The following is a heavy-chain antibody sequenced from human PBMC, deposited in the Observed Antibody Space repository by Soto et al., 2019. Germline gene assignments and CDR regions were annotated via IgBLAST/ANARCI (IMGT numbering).Heavy chain of an antibody. CDR1: GFTFSSYG. Sequence: GGSLRLSCAASGFTFSSYGMHWVRQAPGKGLEWVAVIWYDGSNKYYADSVKGRFTISRDNSKNTLYLQMNSLRAEDTAVYYCARDSQEQQLVLDYWGQGTLVTVSS. J-gene: IGHJ4*02. CDR3: ARDSQEQQLVLDY. CDR2: IWYDGSNK. V-gene: IGHV3-33*01. D-gene: IGHD6-13*01.